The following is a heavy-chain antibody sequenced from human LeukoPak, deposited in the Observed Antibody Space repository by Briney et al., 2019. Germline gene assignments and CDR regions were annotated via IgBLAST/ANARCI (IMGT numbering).Heavy chain of an antibody. CDR1: GGSISSYY. V-gene: IGHV4-59*08. D-gene: IGHD6-13*01. J-gene: IGHJ4*02. CDR3: ARHRVGQLVDY. CDR2: IYYSGST. Sequence: PSETLSLTCTVSGGSISSYYWSWIRQPPGKGLEWIGYIYYSGSTNYNPSLKSRVTISVDTSKNQFSLKLSSVTAADTAVYYCARHRVGQLVDYWGQGTLVTVSS.